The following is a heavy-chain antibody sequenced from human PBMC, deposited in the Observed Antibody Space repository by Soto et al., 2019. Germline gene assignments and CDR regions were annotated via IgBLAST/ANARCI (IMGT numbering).Heavy chain of an antibody. D-gene: IGHD5-12*01. Sequence: QVQLVQSGAEVKKPGASVKVSCKASGYTFTSYGISWVRQAPGQGLEWMGWISAYNGNTNYAQKLQGRVTMTTDTSTSTDYMELRSLRSDDTAVYYCARVKMATLTTPYYYYGMDVWGQGTTVTVSS. V-gene: IGHV1-18*01. CDR2: ISAYNGNT. CDR3: ARVKMATLTTPYYYYGMDV. CDR1: GYTFTSYG. J-gene: IGHJ6*02.